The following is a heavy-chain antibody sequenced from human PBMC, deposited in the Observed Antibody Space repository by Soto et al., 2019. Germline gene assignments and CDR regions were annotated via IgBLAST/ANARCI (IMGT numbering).Heavy chain of an antibody. CDR2: IIPIFGTA. Sequence: GASVKVSCKASGGTFSSYAISWVRQAPGQGLEWMGGIIPIFGTANCAQKFQGRVTITADESTSTAYMELSSLRSEDTAVYYCARGKQQLVSRNYYYYGMDVWGQGTTVTVS. CDR3: ARGKQQLVSRNYYYYGMDV. V-gene: IGHV1-69*13. CDR1: GGTFSSYA. J-gene: IGHJ6*02. D-gene: IGHD6-13*01.